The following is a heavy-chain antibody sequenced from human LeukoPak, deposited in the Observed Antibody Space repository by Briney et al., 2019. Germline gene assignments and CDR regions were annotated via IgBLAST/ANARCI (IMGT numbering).Heavy chain of an antibody. J-gene: IGHJ4*02. CDR3: ARDRGYGDLYFDY. D-gene: IGHD4-17*01. Sequence: APVKVSCKASGYTFTGYYMHWVRQAPGQGLEWMGWINPNSGGTNYAQKFQGRVTMTRDTSISTAYMELRSLRSDDTAVYYCARDRGYGDLYFDYWGQGTLVTVSS. CDR2: INPNSGGT. CDR1: GYTFTGYY. V-gene: IGHV1-2*02.